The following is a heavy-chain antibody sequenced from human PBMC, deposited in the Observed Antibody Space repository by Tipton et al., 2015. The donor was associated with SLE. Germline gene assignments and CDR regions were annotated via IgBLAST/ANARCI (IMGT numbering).Heavy chain of an antibody. J-gene: IGHJ3*02. V-gene: IGHV4-59*01. Sequence: TLSLTCTVSGGSISSYYWNWIRQPPGKGLEWIGYIYYSGSTNYNPSLKSRVTISVDTSKNQFSLKLSSVTAADTAVYYCARGSSYWDAFDIWGQGTMVTVSS. CDR2: IYYSGST. D-gene: IGHD2-8*02. CDR3: ARGSSYWDAFDI. CDR1: GGSISSYY.